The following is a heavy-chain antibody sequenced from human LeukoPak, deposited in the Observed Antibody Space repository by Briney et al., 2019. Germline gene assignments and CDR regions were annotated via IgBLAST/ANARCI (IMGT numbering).Heavy chain of an antibody. Sequence: GGSLRLSCAASGFTFSSYWMHWVRQAPGKGLVWVSRINTDGSSTSYADSVKGRFTISRDNAKNTLYLQMNSLRAEDTAVYYCAGEAGDFWSHGYMDVWGKGTTVTVSS. CDR3: AGEAGDFWSHGYMDV. V-gene: IGHV3-74*01. J-gene: IGHJ6*03. D-gene: IGHD3-3*01. CDR1: GFTFSSYW. CDR2: INTDGSST.